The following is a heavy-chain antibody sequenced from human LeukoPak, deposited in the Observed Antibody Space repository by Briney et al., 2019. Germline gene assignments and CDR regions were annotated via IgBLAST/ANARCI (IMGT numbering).Heavy chain of an antibody. D-gene: IGHD3-22*01. Sequence: GGSLRLSCVASGFTVSSNYMSWVRQAPGKGLEWVSSISSSSSYIYYADSVKGRFTISRDNAKNSLYLQMNSLRAEDTAVYYCAKGTYYYDSSGYPNWFDPWGQGTLVTVSS. CDR2: ISSSSSYI. V-gene: IGHV3-21*01. CDR1: GFTVSSNY. J-gene: IGHJ5*02. CDR3: AKGTYYYDSSGYPNWFDP.